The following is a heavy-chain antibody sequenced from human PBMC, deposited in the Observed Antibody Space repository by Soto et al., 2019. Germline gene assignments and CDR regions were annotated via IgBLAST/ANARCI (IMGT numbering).Heavy chain of an antibody. J-gene: IGHJ6*02. CDR2: IHYSGSI. D-gene: IGHD2-21*02. Sequence: QVQLQQSGPGPVKPSQTLSLTCSVSGGSISYEYYHWTWIRQSPGKGLEWIGYIHYSGSIMYNPSFKSRVTISVDTSKNQFSLQLSSVTAADTAVYFCAREDDGGDRDYYGLDVWGQGTTVTVSS. CDR1: GGSISYEYYH. V-gene: IGHV4-30-4*08. CDR3: AREDDGGDRDYYGLDV.